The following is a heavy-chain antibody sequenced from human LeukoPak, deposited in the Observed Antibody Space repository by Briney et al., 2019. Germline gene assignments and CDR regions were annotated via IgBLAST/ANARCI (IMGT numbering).Heavy chain of an antibody. V-gene: IGHV1-58*02. CDR2: IVVGSGNT. Sequence: WASVKVSCKASGYTFTSYDINWVRQARGQRLEWIGWIVVGSGNTNYAQKFQERVTITRDMSTSTAYMELSSLRSEDTAVYYCAADLHSNYYYYYMDVWGKGTTVTVSS. CDR1: GYTFTSYD. CDR3: AADLHSNYYYYYMDV. D-gene: IGHD4-11*01. J-gene: IGHJ6*03.